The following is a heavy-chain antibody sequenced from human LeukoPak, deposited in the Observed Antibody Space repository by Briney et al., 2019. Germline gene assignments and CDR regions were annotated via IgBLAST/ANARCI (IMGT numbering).Heavy chain of an antibody. D-gene: IGHD3-16*01. Sequence: SETLSFTCAIDGGSFSGYYWRWIRQPPGKGLEWIGEINHSGRTNYNPSLKSRVTISVDTSKNQFSLKLSSVTAADTAVYYCARIDYYDGYDYWGQGTLVTVSS. CDR3: ARIDYYDGYDY. CDR2: INHSGRT. CDR1: GGSFSGYY. V-gene: IGHV4-34*01. J-gene: IGHJ4*02.